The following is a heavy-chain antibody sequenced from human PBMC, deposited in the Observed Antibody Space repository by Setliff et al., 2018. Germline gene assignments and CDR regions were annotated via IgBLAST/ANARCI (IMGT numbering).Heavy chain of an antibody. CDR2: IQNSGGI. V-gene: IGHV4-59*01. Sequence: PSETLSLTCTVSGGSFSPYFWGWIRQPPGKGLESLGYIQNSGGINYNPSLKSRVTIAVDTSTNQFSLKLTSVTAADPAVYYWARLSWNCLRYFGLDVWGQGTTVTVSS. J-gene: IGHJ6*02. D-gene: IGHD1-1*01. CDR1: GGSFSPYF. CDR3: ARLSWNCLRYFGLDV.